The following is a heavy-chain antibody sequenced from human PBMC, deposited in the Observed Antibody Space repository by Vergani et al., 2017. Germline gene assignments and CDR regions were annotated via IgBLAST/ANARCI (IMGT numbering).Heavy chain of an antibody. D-gene: IGHD3-22*01. CDR3: ARGTPYYYDSSGYFDY. J-gene: IGHJ4*02. Sequence: EVQLVESGGGLIQPGGSLRLSCAASGFTVSSNYMSWVRQAPGKGLEWVSYISSSSSTIYYADSVKGRFTISRDNAKNSLYLQMNSLRAEDTAVYYCARGTPYYYDSSGYFDYWGQGTLVTVSS. V-gene: IGHV3-48*01. CDR2: ISSSSSTI. CDR1: GFTVSSNY.